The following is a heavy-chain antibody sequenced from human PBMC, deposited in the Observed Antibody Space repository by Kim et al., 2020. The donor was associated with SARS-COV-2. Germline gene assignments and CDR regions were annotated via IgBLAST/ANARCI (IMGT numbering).Heavy chain of an antibody. CDR3: ARRRDYYGSGNPFDY. J-gene: IGHJ4*02. CDR2: IIPIFGTA. CDR1: GGTFSSYA. V-gene: IGHV1-69*13. Sequence: SVKVSCKASGGTFSSYAISWVRQAPGQGLEWMGGIIPIFGTANYAQKFQGRVTITADESTSTAYMELSSLRSEDTAVYYCARRRDYYGSGNPFDYWGQGTLVTVSS. D-gene: IGHD3-10*01.